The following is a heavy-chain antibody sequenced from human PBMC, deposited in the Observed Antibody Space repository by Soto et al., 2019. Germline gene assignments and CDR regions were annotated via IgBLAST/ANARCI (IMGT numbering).Heavy chain of an antibody. CDR2: ISEVEDAT. D-gene: IGHD6-19*01. Sequence: EVQLLESGGGLVQPGGSLRVSCAASGFSFSNHAMTWVRQSPGKGLEWVSTISEVEDATYSADSVKGRYTTSRDNSQNMVFLQMDNLRAEDTAVYFCVKGTRPLPNISGLTSGRYWGQGSPVTVSS. CDR1: GFSFSNHA. CDR3: VKGTRPLPNISGLTSGRY. J-gene: IGHJ4*02. V-gene: IGHV3-23*01.